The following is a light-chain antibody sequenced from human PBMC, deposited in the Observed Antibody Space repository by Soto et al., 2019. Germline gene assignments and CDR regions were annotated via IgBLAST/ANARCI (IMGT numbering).Light chain of an antibody. CDR2: EVS. CDR1: SSDIGGYNH. V-gene: IGLV2-14*01. J-gene: IGLJ1*01. CDR3: SSYTSSSTPFV. Sequence: QSALTQPASVSGSPGQSITISCTGTSSDIGGYNHVSWYQQHPGQAPKLIIYEVSDRPSGVSNRFSASKSGNTASLTISGLQAEDEGDYYCSSYTSSSTPFVFGTGTKVTVL.